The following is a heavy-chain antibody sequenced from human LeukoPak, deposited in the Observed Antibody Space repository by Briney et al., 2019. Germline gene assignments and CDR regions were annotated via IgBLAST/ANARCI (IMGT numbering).Heavy chain of an antibody. CDR3: ARVRQWPDNWFDP. Sequence: PSETLSLTCTVSGGSISSYYWSWIRQPPGKGLEWIGYIYYSGSTNYNPSLKSRVTISVDTSKNQFSLKLSSVTAADTAVYYCARVRQWPDNWFDPWGQGTQVTVSS. V-gene: IGHV4-59*01. D-gene: IGHD6-19*01. J-gene: IGHJ5*02. CDR1: GGSISSYY. CDR2: IYYSGST.